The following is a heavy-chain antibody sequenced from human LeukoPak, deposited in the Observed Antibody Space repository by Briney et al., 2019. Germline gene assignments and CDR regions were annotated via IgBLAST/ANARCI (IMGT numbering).Heavy chain of an antibody. CDR1: GFTVSGTH. J-gene: IGHJ4*02. Sequence: PGGSLRLSCAASGFTVSGTHMSWVRQAPGKGLEWVSAIYTGGTTYYSDSVEGRFTISRDKSKNTLYLQMDSLRAEDTAVYYCARDQATSGGGLDSWGQGTLVTVSS. CDR3: ARDQATSGGGLDS. D-gene: IGHD3-16*01. V-gene: IGHV3-53*01. CDR2: IYTGGTT.